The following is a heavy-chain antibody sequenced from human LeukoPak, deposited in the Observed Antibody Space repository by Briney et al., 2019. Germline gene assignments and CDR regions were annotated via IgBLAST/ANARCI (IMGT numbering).Heavy chain of an antibody. CDR2: IIPILGIA. CDR1: GGTFSSYA. CDR3: ARRNYDVLTGYYFLDY. V-gene: IGHV1-69*04. J-gene: IGHJ4*02. Sequence: ASEKVSCKASGGTFSSYAISWVRQAPGQGLEWMGRIIPILGIANYAQKFQGRVTITADKSTSTAYMELSSLRSEDTAVYYCARRNYDVLTGYYFLDYWGQGTLVTVSS. D-gene: IGHD3-9*01.